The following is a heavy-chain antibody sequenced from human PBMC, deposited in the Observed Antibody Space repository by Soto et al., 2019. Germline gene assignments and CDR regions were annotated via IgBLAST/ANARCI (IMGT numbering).Heavy chain of an antibody. V-gene: IGHV4-30-4*01. Sequence: SETLSLTCAVSGGSFGSSDYYWSWIRQPPGKGLEWIGYIYYSGSTYYNPSLKSRVTISVDTSKNQFSLKLSSVTAADTAVYYCARDYYGSGSYHNWFDPWGQGTLVTVSS. CDR2: IYYSGST. J-gene: IGHJ5*02. CDR3: ARDYYGSGSYHNWFDP. CDR1: GGSFGSSDYY. D-gene: IGHD3-10*01.